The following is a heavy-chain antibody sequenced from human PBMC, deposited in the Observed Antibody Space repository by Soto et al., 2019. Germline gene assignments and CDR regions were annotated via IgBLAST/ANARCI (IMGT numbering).Heavy chain of an antibody. V-gene: IGHV4-39*01. Sequence: QLQLQESGPGLVKPSETLSLTCTVSGGSISSSSYYWGWIRQPPGKGLEWIGSIYYSGSTYYNPSLKWRVTXXVXTXXHQFSLKLSSVTAAATAVYYCARITGGYYSYGMDVWGQGTTVTVSS. CDR3: ARITGGYYSYGMDV. J-gene: IGHJ6*02. CDR2: IYYSGST. CDR1: GGSISSSSYY. D-gene: IGHD3-10*01.